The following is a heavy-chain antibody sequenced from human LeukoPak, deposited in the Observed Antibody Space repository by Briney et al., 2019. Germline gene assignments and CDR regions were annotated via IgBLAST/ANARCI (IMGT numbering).Heavy chain of an antibody. CDR1: GFTFSSYA. V-gene: IGHV3-30-3*01. D-gene: IGHD3-3*01. J-gene: IGHJ4*02. CDR2: VSNDGGNK. Sequence: GGSLRLSCAASGFTFSSYAMHWVRQAPGKGLEWVALVSNDGGNKYHADSVKGRFTISRDNSKNTLYLQMNSLRAEDTAVYYCARDPVSVGLRINSDFWGQGTLVTVSS. CDR3: ARDPVSVGLRINSDF.